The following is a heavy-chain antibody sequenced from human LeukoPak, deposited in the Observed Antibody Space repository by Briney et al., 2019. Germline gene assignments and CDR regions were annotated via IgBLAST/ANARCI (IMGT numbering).Heavy chain of an antibody. CDR3: AKERDESRYCSSTNCYPFDY. Sequence: PGGSLRLSCVASGFTFSSYAVSWVRQAPGKGLEWVSAISGSDDSTDYTDSVKGRFTISRDNSKNTLYLQMNSLRAEDTAVYYCAKERDESRYCSSTNCYPFDYWGQGTLVTVSS. J-gene: IGHJ4*02. CDR2: ISGSDDST. CDR1: GFTFSSYA. D-gene: IGHD2-2*01. V-gene: IGHV3-23*01.